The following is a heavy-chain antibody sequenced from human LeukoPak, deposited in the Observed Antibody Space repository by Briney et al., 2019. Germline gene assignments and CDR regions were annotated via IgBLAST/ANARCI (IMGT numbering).Heavy chain of an antibody. Sequence: GGSLRLSCAASGFTFSSYAMSWVRQAPGKGLEWVSAISGSGGSTYYADPVKGRFIISRDNSKNTLYLQMNSLRAEDTAVYCCAKDSPNLGILGVFDSWGQGTLAIVSS. V-gene: IGHV3-23*01. CDR2: ISGSGGST. CDR3: AKDSPNLGILGVFDS. D-gene: IGHD7-27*01. J-gene: IGHJ4*02. CDR1: GFTFSSYA.